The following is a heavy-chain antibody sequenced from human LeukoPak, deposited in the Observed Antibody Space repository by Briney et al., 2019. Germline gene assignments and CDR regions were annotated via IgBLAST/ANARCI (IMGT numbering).Heavy chain of an antibody. D-gene: IGHD4-11*01. CDR3: AKDQGTTVTGYYYHYMDV. CDR1: GFTVSSNY. V-gene: IGHV3-66*02. Sequence: GGSLRLSCAASGFTVSSNYMSWVRQPPGKGLEWVSVIYSGGSTYYADSVKGRFTISRDNSKNTLYLQMNSLRAEDTAVYYCAKDQGTTVTGYYYHYMDVWGKGTTVNVSS. J-gene: IGHJ6*03. CDR2: IYSGGST.